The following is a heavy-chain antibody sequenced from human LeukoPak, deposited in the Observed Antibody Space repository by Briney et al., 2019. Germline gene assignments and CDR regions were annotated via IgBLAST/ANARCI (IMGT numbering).Heavy chain of an antibody. CDR3: ARMDTAMARDY. V-gene: IGHV1-8*03. CDR2: MNPNSGNT. D-gene: IGHD5-18*01. Sequence: ASVKVSCKASGHTFTSYDINWVRQATGQGLEWMGWMNPNSGNTGYAQKFQGRVTITRNTSISTAYMELSSLRSEDTAVYYCARMDTAMARDYWGQGTLVTVSS. CDR1: GHTFTSYD. J-gene: IGHJ4*02.